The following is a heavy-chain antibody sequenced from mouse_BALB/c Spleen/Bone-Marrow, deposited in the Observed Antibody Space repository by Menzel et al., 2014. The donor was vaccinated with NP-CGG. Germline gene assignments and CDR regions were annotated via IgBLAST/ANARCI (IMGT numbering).Heavy chain of an antibody. J-gene: IGHJ2*01. CDR2: INPDSRTK. CDR1: GFDFXRYW. V-gene: IGHV4-1*02. Sequence: DVHLVESGGGLVQPGGSLKLSCAASGFDFXRYWMSWVRQAPGKGLEWIGEINPDSRTKNYSPSLKDKFIISRDNAKNTLYLRLNKVRSEDTALYYCARPDYYGYLNYWGQGTTLTVSS. CDR3: ARPDYYGYLNY. D-gene: IGHD1-1*01.